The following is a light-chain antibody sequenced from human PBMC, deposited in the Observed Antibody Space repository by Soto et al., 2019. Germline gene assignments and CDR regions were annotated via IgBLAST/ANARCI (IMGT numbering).Light chain of an antibody. CDR2: EVS. CDR1: SSDVGSYNY. J-gene: IGLJ3*02. Sequence: QSALTQPASVSGSPGQSITISCTGTSSDVGSYNYVSWYQQRPGKAPKVMIYEVSNRPSGVSHRCSGSKPGNTASLTISGLQAEDEADYYCSSYTSSSTWVFGGGTKVTVL. CDR3: SSYTSSSTWV. V-gene: IGLV2-14*01.